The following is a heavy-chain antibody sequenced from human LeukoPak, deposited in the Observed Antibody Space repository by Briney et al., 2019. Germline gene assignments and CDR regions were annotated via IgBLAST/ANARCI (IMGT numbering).Heavy chain of an antibody. V-gene: IGHV4-30-2*01. D-gene: IGHD6-6*01. CDR2: INHSGST. CDR3: ARRSRRPASIAARLFSYWFDP. J-gene: IGHJ5*02. CDR1: GGSISSGGYY. Sequence: SQTLSLTCTVSGGSISSGGYYWSWIRQPPGKGLEWIGYINHSGSTNYNPCLKSRVTISVDTSKNQFSLKLSSVTAADTAVYYCARRSRRPASIAARLFSYWFDPWGQGTLVTVSS.